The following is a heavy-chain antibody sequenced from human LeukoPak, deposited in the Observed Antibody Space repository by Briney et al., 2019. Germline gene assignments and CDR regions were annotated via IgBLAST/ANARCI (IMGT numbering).Heavy chain of an antibody. D-gene: IGHD3-22*01. CDR2: ISGSGGST. CDR3: AKFEAITMIVVVMKVFDY. CDR1: GFTFSSYA. Sequence: PGGSLRLSCAASGFTFSSYAMSWVRQAPGKGLEWVSAISGSGGSTYYADFVKGRFTISRDNSKNTLYLQMNSLRAEDTAVYYCAKFEAITMIVVVMKVFDYWGQGTLVTVSS. V-gene: IGHV3-23*01. J-gene: IGHJ4*02.